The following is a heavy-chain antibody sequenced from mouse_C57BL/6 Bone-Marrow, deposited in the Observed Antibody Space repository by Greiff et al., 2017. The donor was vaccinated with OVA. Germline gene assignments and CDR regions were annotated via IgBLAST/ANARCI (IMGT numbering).Heavy chain of an antibody. CDR3: ARDEGITTVVATPFAY. D-gene: IGHD1-1*01. CDR2: ISDGGSYT. J-gene: IGHJ3*01. CDR1: GFTFSSYA. Sequence: DVMLVESGGGLVKPGGSLKLSCAASGFTFSSYAMSWVRQTPEKRLEWVATISDGGSYTYYPDNVKGRFTTSRDNAKNNLYLQMSHLKSEDTAMYYCARDEGITTVVATPFAYWGQGTLVTVSA. V-gene: IGHV5-4*01.